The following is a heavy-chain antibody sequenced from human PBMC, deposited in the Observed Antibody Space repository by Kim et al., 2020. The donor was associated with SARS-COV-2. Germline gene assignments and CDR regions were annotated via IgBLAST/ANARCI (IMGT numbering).Heavy chain of an antibody. V-gene: IGHV3-11*01. CDR3: ASLYGSGSYYGGPYYYGMDV. CDR1: GFTFSDYY. CDR2: ISSSGSTI. D-gene: IGHD3-10*01. J-gene: IGHJ6*02. Sequence: GGSLRLSCAASGFTFSDYYMSWIRQAPGKGLKWVSYISSSGSTIYYADSVKGRFTISRDNAKNSLYLQMNSLRAEDTAVYYCASLYGSGSYYGGPYYYGMDVWGQGTTVTVSS.